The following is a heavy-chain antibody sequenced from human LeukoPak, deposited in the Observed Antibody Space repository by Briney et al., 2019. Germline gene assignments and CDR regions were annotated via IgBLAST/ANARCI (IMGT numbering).Heavy chain of an antibody. CDR1: GGSISSYY. CDR3: ARHMAHCSGGSCYSHYYYGMDV. Sequence: SETLSLTCTVSGGSISSYYWSWIRQPPGKGLEWIGYIYYSGSTNYNPSLKSRVTISVDTSKNQFSLKLSSVTAADTAVYYRARHMAHCSGGSCYSHYYYGMDVWGQGTTVTVSS. CDR2: IYYSGST. J-gene: IGHJ6*02. D-gene: IGHD2-15*01. V-gene: IGHV4-59*08.